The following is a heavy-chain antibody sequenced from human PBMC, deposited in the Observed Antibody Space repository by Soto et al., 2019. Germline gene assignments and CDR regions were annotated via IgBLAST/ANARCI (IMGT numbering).Heavy chain of an antibody. CDR3: ARGRYGDY. V-gene: IGHV1-18*01. Sequence: QVHLVQSGAEVKKPGASVKVSGKASGYTFTSYGITWVRQAPGQGLEWMGWISAHNGNTDYAQKLQGRVIVTRDTSTSTAYMELRSLRSDDTAVYYCARGRYGDYWGQRALVTVSS. CDR2: ISAHNGNT. CDR1: GYTFTSYG. D-gene: IGHD1-1*01. J-gene: IGHJ4*02.